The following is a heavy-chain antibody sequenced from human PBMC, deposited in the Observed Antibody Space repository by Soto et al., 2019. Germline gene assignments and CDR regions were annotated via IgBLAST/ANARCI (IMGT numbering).Heavy chain of an antibody. D-gene: IGHD3-9*01. CDR2: ISYDGSNK. V-gene: IGHV3-30-3*01. Sequence: GGSLRLSCAASGFTFSSYAMHWVRQAPGKGLEWVAVISYDGSNKYYADSVKGRFTISRDNSKNTLYLQMNSLRAEDTAVYYCARDSFSVLRYFVHLYYYYGMDVWGQGTTVTVSS. J-gene: IGHJ6*02. CDR3: ARDSFSVLRYFVHLYYYYGMDV. CDR1: GFTFSSYA.